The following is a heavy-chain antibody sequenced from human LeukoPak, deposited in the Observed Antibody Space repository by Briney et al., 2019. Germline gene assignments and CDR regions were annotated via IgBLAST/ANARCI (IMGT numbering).Heavy chain of an antibody. Sequence: PGGSLRLSCAASGFTFNNYAMSWVRQAPGKGLEWVSSIRGSNRGTYYADSARGRFTISRDNSKNMVYLEMNSLRAEDTAVFYGAKDSLSGSYGYWGQGTLVTVSS. J-gene: IGHJ4*02. CDR2: IRGSNRGT. D-gene: IGHD1-26*01. V-gene: IGHV3-23*01. CDR1: GFTFNNYA. CDR3: AKDSLSGSYGY.